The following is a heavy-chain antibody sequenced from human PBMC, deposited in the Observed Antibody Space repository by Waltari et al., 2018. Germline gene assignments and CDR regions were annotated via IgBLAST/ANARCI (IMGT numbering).Heavy chain of an antibody. CDR3: ARSSGITFGGVIVPFDY. J-gene: IGHJ4*02. V-gene: IGHV4-59*01. CDR2: IYYSGIT. D-gene: IGHD3-16*02. CDR1: GGSISSYY. Sequence: QVQLQESGPGLVKPSETLSLTCTVSGGSISSYYWSWIRQPPGKGLEWIGYIYYSGITSSNPSLKSRVTISVDTSKNQFSLKLSSVTAADTAVYYCARSSGITFGGVIVPFDYWGQGTLVTVSS.